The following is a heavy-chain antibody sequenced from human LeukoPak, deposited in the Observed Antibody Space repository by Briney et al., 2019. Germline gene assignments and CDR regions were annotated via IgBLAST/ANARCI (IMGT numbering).Heavy chain of an antibody. V-gene: IGHV4-59*01. CDR2: IYYSGST. J-gene: IGHJ6*03. CDR3: ARTTEGGYTYDYFYYYYMDV. D-gene: IGHD5-18*01. CDR1: GGSISSYY. Sequence: SETLSLTCTASGGSISSYYWSWIRQPPGKGLEWIGYIYYSGSTNYNPSLKSRVTISVDTSKNHFSLKLSSVTAADTAVYYCARTTEGGYTYDYFYYYYMDVWGKGTTVTISS.